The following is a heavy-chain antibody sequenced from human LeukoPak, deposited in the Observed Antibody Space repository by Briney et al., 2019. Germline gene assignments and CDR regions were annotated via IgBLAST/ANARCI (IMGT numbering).Heavy chain of an antibody. Sequence: GGSLRLSCAASGFTLSDSAIHWVRQASGKGLEWVGLIYRLAKSYATAYGASVGGRFTISRDDSKNTAYLQMDILKTEDTALYYCTRDRGTYNWLDPWGQGTLVTVSS. D-gene: IGHD1-26*01. CDR2: IYRLAKSYAT. V-gene: IGHV3-73*01. J-gene: IGHJ5*02. CDR3: TRDRGTYNWLDP. CDR1: GFTLSDSA.